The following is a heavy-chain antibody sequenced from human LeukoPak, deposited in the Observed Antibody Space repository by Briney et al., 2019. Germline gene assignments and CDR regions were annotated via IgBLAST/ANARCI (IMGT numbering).Heavy chain of an antibody. CDR2: ITGSGGTT. J-gene: IGHJ4*02. Sequence: GGSLRLSCAASGFAFSNYAMSWVRQAPGKGLEWVSSITGSGGTTYYADSVKGRFTIFRDNPKNTLYLQMNSLRAEDTAVYYCARSAHAGTYFWFDYWGQGTLVTVSS. D-gene: IGHD1-26*01. V-gene: IGHV3-23*01. CDR3: ARSAHAGTYFWFDY. CDR1: GFAFSNYA.